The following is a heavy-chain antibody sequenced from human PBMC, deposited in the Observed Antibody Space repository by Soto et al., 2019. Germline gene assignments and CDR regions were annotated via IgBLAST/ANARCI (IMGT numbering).Heavy chain of an antibody. CDR1: GGSISSGGYY. Sequence: PSETLSLTCTVSGGSISSGGYYWSWIRQHPGKGLEWIGYIYYSGSTYYNPSLKSRVTISVDTSKNQFSLKLSSVTAADTAVYYCARDRERYYFDYWGQGTLVTVSS. CDR2: IYYSGST. D-gene: IGHD1-26*01. J-gene: IGHJ4*02. V-gene: IGHV4-31*03. CDR3: ARDRERYYFDY.